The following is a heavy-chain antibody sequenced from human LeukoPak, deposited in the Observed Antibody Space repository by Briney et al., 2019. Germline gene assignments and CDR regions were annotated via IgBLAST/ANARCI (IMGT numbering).Heavy chain of an antibody. CDR2: IKSKTDGGTT. Sequence: WIRQPPGKGLEWVGRIKSKTDGGTTDYAAPVKGRFTISRDDSKNTLYLQMNSLKTEDTAVYYCTTGYDSRGDAFDVWGQGTMVTVSS. CDR3: TTGYDSRGDAFDV. V-gene: IGHV3-15*01. D-gene: IGHD3-22*01. J-gene: IGHJ3*01.